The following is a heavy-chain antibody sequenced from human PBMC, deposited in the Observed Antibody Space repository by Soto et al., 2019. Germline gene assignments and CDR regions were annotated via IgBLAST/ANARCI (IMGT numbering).Heavy chain of an antibody. CDR1: GGSFNNDA. J-gene: IGHJ6*02. CDR2: IILISEIT. D-gene: IGHD4-17*01. V-gene: IGHV1-69*17. Sequence: VQLVQSGGEVKKPGSSVKVSCKASGGSFNNDAINWVRQAPGQGLEWLGGIILISEITEYAQKFQGRVILTSGKSTCTAYRELSSLRVEDTALYYCARGDYGDYHSYYYGMAVWGQGTTVTVSS. CDR3: ARGDYGDYHSYYYGMAV.